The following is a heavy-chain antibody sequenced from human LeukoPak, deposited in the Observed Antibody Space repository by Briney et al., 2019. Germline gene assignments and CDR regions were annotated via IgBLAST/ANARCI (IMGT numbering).Heavy chain of an antibody. CDR3: AKDILGDSSGYSTYDY. Sequence: GGSLRLSCAASGFTFDDYAMHWVRQAPGKGLEWVSGISWNSGSIGYADSVKGRFTISRDNAKNSLYLQMNSLRAEDTALYYCAKDILGDSSGYSTYDYWGQGTLVTASS. V-gene: IGHV3-9*01. CDR1: GFTFDDYA. J-gene: IGHJ4*02. D-gene: IGHD3-22*01. CDR2: ISWNSGSI.